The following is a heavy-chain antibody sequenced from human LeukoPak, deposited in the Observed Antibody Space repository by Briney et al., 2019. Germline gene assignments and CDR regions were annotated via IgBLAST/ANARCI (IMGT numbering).Heavy chain of an antibody. CDR2: ISNIGGIT. Sequence: RGSLRLSCAASGVSFRSYVMSCVRHAPGKGREWVSSISNIGGITFYADSVKGRFTISRDNSKNTLYLQMNSLRAEDTAVYYCAKEGFDSWGQGTLVTVSS. CDR3: AKEGFDS. V-gene: IGHV3-23*01. J-gene: IGHJ4*02. CDR1: GVSFRSYV.